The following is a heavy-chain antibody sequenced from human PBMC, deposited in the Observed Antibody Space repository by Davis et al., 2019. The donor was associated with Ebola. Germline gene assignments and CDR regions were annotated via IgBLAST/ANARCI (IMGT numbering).Heavy chain of an antibody. D-gene: IGHD1-7*01. CDR3: ARGRNYGSYYFDY. CDR1: GGSISSYY. Sequence: MPSETLSLTCTVSGGSISSYYWSWIRQPPGKGLEWIGYIYYSGSTNYNPSLKSRVTISVDTSKNQFSLQLNSVTPEDTAVYYCARGRNYGSYYFDYWGQGTLVTGSS. V-gene: IGHV4-59*12. CDR2: IYYSGST. J-gene: IGHJ4*02.